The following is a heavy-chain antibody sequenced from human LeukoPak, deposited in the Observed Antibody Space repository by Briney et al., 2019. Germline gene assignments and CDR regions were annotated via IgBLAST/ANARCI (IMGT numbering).Heavy chain of an antibody. CDR1: GYTFSDYY. V-gene: IGHV1-2*02. Sequence: ASVKVSCTASGYTFSDYYIHWLRQAPGQGLEWMGWINPKSGVTNFAQYFQGRVTMTRDTSSTTVYMELTRLRSDDTAVYYCARPLGSLKEYWWFDPWGQGTLVTVSS. D-gene: IGHD2/OR15-2a*01. J-gene: IGHJ5*02. CDR3: ARPLGSLKEYWWFDP. CDR2: INPKSGVT.